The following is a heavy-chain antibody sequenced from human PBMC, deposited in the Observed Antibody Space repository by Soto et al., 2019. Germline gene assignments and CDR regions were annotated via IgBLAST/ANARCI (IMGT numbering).Heavy chain of an antibody. Sequence: QVQLVESEGGVVQPGRSLRLSCAASGFTFSSYGMHWVRQAPGKGLEWVAVISYDGSNKYYADSVKGRFTISRDNSKNTLYLQMNSLRAEDTAVYYCAKVWGYYDSSGYYFPDYWGQGTLVTVSS. CDR2: ISYDGSNK. V-gene: IGHV3-30*18. CDR1: GFTFSSYG. J-gene: IGHJ4*02. D-gene: IGHD3-22*01. CDR3: AKVWGYYDSSGYYFPDY.